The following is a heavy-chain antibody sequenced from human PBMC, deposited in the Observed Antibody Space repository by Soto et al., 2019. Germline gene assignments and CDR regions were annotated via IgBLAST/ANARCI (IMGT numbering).Heavy chain of an antibody. V-gene: IGHV1-69*13. CDR2: IIPIFGTA. D-gene: IGHD6-13*01. J-gene: IGHJ6*02. CDR3: ARELGKQQLVPYVYYYYGMDV. CDR1: GGTFSSYA. Sequence: SVKVSCKASGGTFSSYAISWVRQAPGQGLEWMGGIIPIFGTANYAQKFQGRVTITADESTSTAYMELSSLRSEDTAVYYCARELGKQQLVPYVYYYYGMDVWGQGTTVTVSS.